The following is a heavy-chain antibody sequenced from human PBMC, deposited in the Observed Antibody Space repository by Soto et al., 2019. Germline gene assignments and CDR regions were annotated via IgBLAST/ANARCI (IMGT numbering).Heavy chain of an antibody. J-gene: IGHJ4*02. CDR1: GFTFSNAW. V-gene: IGHV3-15*01. Sequence: GGSLRLSCAASGFTFSNAWMSWVRQAPGKGLEWVGRIKSKTDGGTTDYAAPVKGRFTISRDDSKNTLYLQMNSLKTEDTAVYYCTTGYYYDSSGYYYFDYWGQGTLVTVSS. CDR3: TTGYYYDSSGYYYFDY. D-gene: IGHD3-22*01. CDR2: IKSKTDGGTT.